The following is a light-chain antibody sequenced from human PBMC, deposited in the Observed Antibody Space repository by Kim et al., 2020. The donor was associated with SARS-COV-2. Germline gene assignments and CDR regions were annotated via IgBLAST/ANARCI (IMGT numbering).Light chain of an antibody. CDR1: QDITND. CDR3: QHYDNLPLT. CDR2: DAS. J-gene: IGKJ4*01. V-gene: IGKV1-33*01. Sequence: DIQMTQSPSSLSASVGDRVTITCQASQDITNDLNWYQQKPGKAPKLLIYDASNLEIGVPSRFSGSGSETDFTLTISSLQPEDIGTYYCQHYDNLPLTFGGGTKVDIK.